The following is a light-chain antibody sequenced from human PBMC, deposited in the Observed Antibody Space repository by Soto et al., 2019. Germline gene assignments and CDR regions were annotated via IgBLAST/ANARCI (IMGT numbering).Light chain of an antibody. V-gene: IGLV2-14*01. J-gene: IGLJ3*02. CDR3: TSYTARSTVL. CDR2: EVT. CDR1: SSDVGAYNY. Sequence: QSVLTQPASVSGSPGQSITISCTGTSSDVGAYNYVSWYQHHPGKAPKLIIHEVTYRPSGVSDRFSGSKSGNTASLTISGLQTEDEADYYCTSYTARSTVLFGGGTKVTVL.